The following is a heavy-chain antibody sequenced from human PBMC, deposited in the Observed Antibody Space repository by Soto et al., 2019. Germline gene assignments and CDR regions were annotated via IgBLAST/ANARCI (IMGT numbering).Heavy chain of an antibody. CDR3: ARTFDTITYYFDY. J-gene: IGHJ4*02. D-gene: IGHD3-9*01. V-gene: IGHV3-30-3*01. CDR1: EFSFSSYA. CDR2: ISFNGNSL. Sequence: QPVGSLRLSCTASEFSFSSYAMHWIRQSPGKGLEWVAVISFNGNSLHYADSVKDRFTISRDNSKSTLYLQMNNMRTEDTAVYYCARTFDTITYYFDYWGQGTLVTVSS.